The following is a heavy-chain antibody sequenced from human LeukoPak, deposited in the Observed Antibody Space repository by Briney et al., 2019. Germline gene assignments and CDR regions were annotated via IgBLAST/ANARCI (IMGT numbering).Heavy chain of an antibody. CDR3: ARTGVVAATVDY. V-gene: IGHV3-21*01. CDR2: INNSSSYI. J-gene: IGHJ4*02. Sequence: GGSLRLSCAASGFTFSSYSMNWVRQAPGKGLEWVSSINNSSSYIYYADSVRGRFTISRDNAKNSLYLQMNSLRAEDTAVYYCARTGVVAATVDYWGQGTLVTVSS. D-gene: IGHD2-15*01. CDR1: GFTFSSYS.